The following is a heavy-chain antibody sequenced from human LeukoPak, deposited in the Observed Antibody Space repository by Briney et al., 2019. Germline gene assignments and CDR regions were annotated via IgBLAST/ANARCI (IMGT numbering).Heavy chain of an antibody. J-gene: IGHJ4*02. Sequence: GGSLRLSCAASGFTVTSNYISWVRQAPGKGLEWVSVIYSGGNTYYGDSVKGRFTISRHNSKNTLYLQMNSLRAEDTAVYYCAKGDPYGSGSYPVDYWGQGTLVTVSS. D-gene: IGHD3-10*01. CDR3: AKGDPYGSGSYPVDY. CDR2: IYSGGNT. CDR1: GFTVTSNY. V-gene: IGHV3-53*04.